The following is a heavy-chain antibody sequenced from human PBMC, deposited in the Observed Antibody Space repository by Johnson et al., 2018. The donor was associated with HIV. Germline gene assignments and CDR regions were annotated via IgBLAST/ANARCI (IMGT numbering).Heavy chain of an antibody. CDR1: GLTFSSYA. J-gene: IGHJ3*02. Sequence: QVQLVESGGGVVQPGRSLRLSCAASGLTFSSYAMHWVRQAPGKGLEWVAVISYDGSNKYYADSVKGRFTISRDNSKNTLSLQMNSLRAEDTAVYYCARGYYYDSSGSDDAFDIWGQGTMVTVSS. CDR3: ARGYYYDSSGSDDAFDI. CDR2: ISYDGSNK. V-gene: IGHV3-30-3*01. D-gene: IGHD3-22*01.